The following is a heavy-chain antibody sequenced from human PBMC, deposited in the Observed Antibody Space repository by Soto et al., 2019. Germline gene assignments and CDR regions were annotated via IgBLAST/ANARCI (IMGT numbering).Heavy chain of an antibody. V-gene: IGHV1-18*01. CDR2: TRPNNGNT. CDR3: VRDLDGSGSYYTDY. D-gene: IGHD3-10*01. CDR1: GYTFSIYG. Sequence: QIQLVQSGAEVKKPGASVKVSGKASGYTFSIYGINWVRQAPGQGLEWMGWTRPNNGNTKYAQNLQGRVTMTTDTSTSTAYMELRSLRPDDTAVYYCVRDLDGSGSYYTDYWGQGTLVTVSS. J-gene: IGHJ4*02.